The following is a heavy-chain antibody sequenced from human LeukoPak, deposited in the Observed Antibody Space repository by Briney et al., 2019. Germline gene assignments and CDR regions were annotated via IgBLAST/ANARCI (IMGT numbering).Heavy chain of an antibody. D-gene: IGHD3-3*01. CDR1: GFTFSSFA. CDR3: ARDYDFWSGYYSPTRGYFGY. CDR2: ISGSGGST. J-gene: IGHJ4*02. V-gene: IGHV3-23*01. Sequence: GGSLRLSCAASGFTFSSFAMSWVRQAPGKGLEWVSAISGSGGSTYYADSVKGRFTISRDNSKNTLYLQMDSLRAEDTAVYYCARDYDFWSGYYSPTRGYFGYWGQGTLVTVSS.